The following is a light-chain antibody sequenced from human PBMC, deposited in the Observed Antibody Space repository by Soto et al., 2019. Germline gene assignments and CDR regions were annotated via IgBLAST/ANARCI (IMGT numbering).Light chain of an antibody. CDR1: SSNIGSNY. V-gene: IGLV1-47*01. CDR3: AAWDDSLSGRV. CDR2: RNN. Sequence: QSVLTQPPSASGTPGQRVTISCSGSSSNIGSNYVYWYQQLPGTAPKLLIYRNNQRPSGVPDRFSGSKSGTSASLAISGLRSEDEADYYCAAWDDSLSGRVFGGGTKLGVL. J-gene: IGLJ3*02.